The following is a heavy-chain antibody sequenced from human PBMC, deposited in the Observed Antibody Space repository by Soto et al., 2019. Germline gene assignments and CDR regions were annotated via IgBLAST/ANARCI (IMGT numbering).Heavy chain of an antibody. CDR3: ARLICASSICYFPAWFDP. Sequence: QVQLQESGPGLVKPSQTLSLTCTVSGDSINSDGYFWSWIRQHPGKGLEWIGSIYHFGTTYYNPSVSRRLNMSMDTSKNQFSLNLNSVTAADTAVYYCARLICASSICYFPAWFDPWGRGTLVTVSS. D-gene: IGHD2-21*01. CDR2: IYHFGTT. CDR1: GDSINSDGYF. V-gene: IGHV4-31*03. J-gene: IGHJ5*02.